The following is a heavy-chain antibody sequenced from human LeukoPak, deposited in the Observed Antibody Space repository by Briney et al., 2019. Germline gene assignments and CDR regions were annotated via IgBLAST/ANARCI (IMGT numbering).Heavy chain of an antibody. CDR1: GGSISSYY. Sequence: SETLSLTCTVSGGSISSYYWSWIRQPPGKGLEWIGYIYYSGSTNYNPSLKSRVTISVDTSKNQFSLKLSSVTAADTAVYYCARHRSYGDYVWFDYWGQGTLVTVSS. CDR2: IYYSGST. CDR3: ARHRSYGDYVWFDY. D-gene: IGHD4-17*01. V-gene: IGHV4-59*08. J-gene: IGHJ4*02.